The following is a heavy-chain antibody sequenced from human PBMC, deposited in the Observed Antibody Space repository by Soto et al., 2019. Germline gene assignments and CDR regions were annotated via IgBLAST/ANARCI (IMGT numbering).Heavy chain of an antibody. CDR2: INHSGST. D-gene: IGHD4-17*01. CDR1: GGNFSGYY. V-gene: IGHV4-34*01. CDR3: ASYGDFSTYLDY. Sequence: QVQLQQWGAALLKPSETLSLTCAVYGGNFSGYYWSWIRQPPGKGLEWIGEINHSGSTNYNPSLKSRVTISVDTSKNQFSLKLSSVTAADTAVYYCASYGDFSTYLDYWGQGTLVTVSS. J-gene: IGHJ4*02.